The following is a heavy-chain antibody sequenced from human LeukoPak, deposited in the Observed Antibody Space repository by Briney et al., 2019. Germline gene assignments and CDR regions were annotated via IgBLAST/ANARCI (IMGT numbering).Heavy chain of an antibody. CDR2: ISSSSSYI. Sequence: GGSLRPSCAASGFTFSSYSMNWVRQAPGKGLEWVSSISSSSSYIYYADSVKGRFTISRDNAKNSLYLQMNSLRAEDTAVYYCAGSASSGWTIDYWGQGTLVTVSS. J-gene: IGHJ4*02. CDR3: AGSASSGWTIDY. V-gene: IGHV3-21*01. D-gene: IGHD6-19*01. CDR1: GFTFSSYS.